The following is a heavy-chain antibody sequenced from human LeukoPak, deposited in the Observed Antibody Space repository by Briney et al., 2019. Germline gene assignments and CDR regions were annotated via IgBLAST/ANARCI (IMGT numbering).Heavy chain of an antibody. CDR1: GFTFSNSW. D-gene: IGHD2-8*01. CDR3: GGVFDF. J-gene: IGHJ4*02. Sequence: PGGSLRLSCAASGFTFSNSWTHWVRQAPGKGLMWVSGIKDDGTTTFYADSVKGRFSISIDSAKNTLYLQMNSLTVDDSGVYYCGGVFDFWGQGALVIVSS. CDR2: IKDDGTTT. V-gene: IGHV3-74*01.